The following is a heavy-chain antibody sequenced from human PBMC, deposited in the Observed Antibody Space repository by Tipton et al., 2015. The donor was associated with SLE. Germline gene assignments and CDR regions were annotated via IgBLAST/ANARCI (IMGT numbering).Heavy chain of an antibody. V-gene: IGHV3-30*02. CDR1: GFAFSYYA. Sequence: SLRLSCAASGFAFSYYAMHWVRQAPGKGLEWLAIIPFDRSDTHYADSVRGRFTISRDNSKNSLYLQMNMLRAEDTALYYCAKDNKGWAWDLWGQGTLVTVSP. CDR3: AKDNKGWAWDL. CDR2: IPFDRSDT. D-gene: IGHD1-26*01. J-gene: IGHJ5*02.